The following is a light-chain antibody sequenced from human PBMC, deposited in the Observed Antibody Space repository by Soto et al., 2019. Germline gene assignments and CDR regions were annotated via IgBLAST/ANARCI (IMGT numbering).Light chain of an antibody. CDR2: EVN. V-gene: IGLV2-8*01. CDR3: SSYAGDNVVL. Sequence: QSVLTEPPSASGSPEQSVTISCTGTSSDVGGYEYVSWYHQHPGKAPKLLIFEVNKRPSGVPYRFSGSKSGNTASLTASGLRAEDERVYYCSSYAGDNVVLFGGGTKLTVL. J-gene: IGLJ2*01. CDR1: SSDVGGYEY.